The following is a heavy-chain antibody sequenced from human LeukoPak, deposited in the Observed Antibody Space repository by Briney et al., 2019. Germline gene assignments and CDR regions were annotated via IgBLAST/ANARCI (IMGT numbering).Heavy chain of an antibody. CDR3: ARVLGFRPDTLKGSDY. J-gene: IGHJ4*02. CDR1: GGSVSSGSYY. CDR2: IYYSGST. V-gene: IGHV4-61*01. Sequence: LETLSLTCTVSGGSVSSGSYYWSWIRQPPGKGLEWIGYIYYSGSTNYNPSLKSRVTISVDTSKNQFSLKLSSVTADDTAVYYCARVLGFRPDTLKGSDYWGQGTLVTVSS.